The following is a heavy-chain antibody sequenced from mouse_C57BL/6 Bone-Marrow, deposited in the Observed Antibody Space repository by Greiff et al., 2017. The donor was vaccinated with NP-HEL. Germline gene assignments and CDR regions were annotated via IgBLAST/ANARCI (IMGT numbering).Heavy chain of an antibody. D-gene: IGHD1-1*01. CDR1: GYSITSGYY. J-gene: IGHJ1*03. CDR2: ISYDGSN. V-gene: IGHV3-6*01. Sequence: EVKLEESGPGLVKPSQSLSLTCSVTGYSITSGYYWNWIRQFPGNKLEWMGYISYDGSNNYNPSLKNRISITRDTSKNQFFLKLNSVTTEDTATYYCARDQSPITTVVGNWYFDVWGTGTTVTVSS. CDR3: ARDQSPITTVVGNWYFDV.